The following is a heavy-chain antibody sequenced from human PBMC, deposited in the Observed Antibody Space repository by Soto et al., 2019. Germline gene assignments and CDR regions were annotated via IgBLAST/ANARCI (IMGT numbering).Heavy chain of an antibody. CDR1: GGSISSYH. Sequence: PSETLSLTCTVSGGSISSYHWSWIRQPPGKGLEWIGYIYYSGSTNYNPSLKSRVTISVDTTKNQFSLKLSSVTAADTAVYYCARVLRYFDWTPDAFDIWGQGTMVTVSS. J-gene: IGHJ3*02. CDR2: IYYSGST. CDR3: ARVLRYFDWTPDAFDI. V-gene: IGHV4-59*01. D-gene: IGHD3-9*01.